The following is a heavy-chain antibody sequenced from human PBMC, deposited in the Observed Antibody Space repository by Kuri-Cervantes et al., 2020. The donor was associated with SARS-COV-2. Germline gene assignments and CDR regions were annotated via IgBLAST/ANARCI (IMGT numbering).Heavy chain of an antibody. Sequence: GSLRLSCTVSGGSISSSSYYWGWIRQPPGKGLEWIGSIYYSGSTYYNPSLKSRVTISVDTSKNQFSLKLSSVTAADTAVYYCARIVRAQLLYGDAFDIWGRGTMVTVSS. V-gene: IGHV4-39*07. CDR1: GGSISSSSYY. J-gene: IGHJ3*02. CDR3: ARIVRAQLLYGDAFDI. D-gene: IGHD2-2*02. CDR2: IYYSGST.